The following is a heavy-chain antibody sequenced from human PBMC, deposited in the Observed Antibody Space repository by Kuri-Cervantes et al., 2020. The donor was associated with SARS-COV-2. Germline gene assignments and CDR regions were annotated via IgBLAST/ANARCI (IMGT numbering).Heavy chain of an antibody. CDR2: IYYSGST. D-gene: IGHD6-6*01. J-gene: IGHJ2*01. CDR3: VRGGEQLVSISYFDL. CDR1: GGSISSSSYY. V-gene: IGHV4-39*01. Sequence: SETLSLTCTVSGGSISSSSYYWGWIRQPPGKGLEWIGSIYYSGSTYYNLSLKSRVTISVDTSKNQFSLKLSSVTAADTAVYYCVRGGEQLVSISYFDLWGRGTLVTVSS.